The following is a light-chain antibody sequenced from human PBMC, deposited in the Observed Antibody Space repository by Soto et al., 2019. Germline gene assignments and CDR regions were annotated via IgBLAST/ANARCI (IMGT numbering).Light chain of an antibody. J-gene: IGKJ2*01. V-gene: IGKV1-39*01. Sequence: DIHVTHSPYSLSASVGDSVTITCRASQNIRTYLNWYQQKPGRAPKLLIHSASALPSGVPSRFSGSGSGTEFTLTMSGLQPEDFATYYCQQGHSTPYTFGQGTKVDIK. CDR3: QQGHSTPYT. CDR1: QNIRTY. CDR2: SAS.